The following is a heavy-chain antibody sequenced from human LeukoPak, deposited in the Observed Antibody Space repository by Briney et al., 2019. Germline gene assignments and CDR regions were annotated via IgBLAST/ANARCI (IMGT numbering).Heavy chain of an antibody. V-gene: IGHV4-30-4*08. J-gene: IGHJ2*01. Sequence: PSQTLSLTCTVSGGSISSGDYYWRWIRQPPGKGLEWIGYIYYSGSTYYNPSLKSRVTISVDTSKNQFSLKLSSVTAADTAVYYCARDDTNWYFDLWGRSTLVTVSS. D-gene: IGHD3-9*01. CDR3: ARDDTNWYFDL. CDR2: IYYSGST. CDR1: GGSISSGDYY.